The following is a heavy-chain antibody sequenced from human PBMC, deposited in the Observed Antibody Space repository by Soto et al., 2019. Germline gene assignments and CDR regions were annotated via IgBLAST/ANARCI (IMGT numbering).Heavy chain of an antibody. CDR2: INAGNGNT. CDR3: VVAAQPYYFDY. V-gene: IGHV1-3*01. D-gene: IGHD2-15*01. CDR1: GYTFTSYE. Sequence: ASVKVSCKASGYTFTSYEMDWVRQAPGQRLEWMGWINAGNGNTKYSQKFQGRVTITRDTSASTAYMELRSLRSDDTAVYYCVVAAQPYYFDYWGQGTLVTVSS. J-gene: IGHJ4*02.